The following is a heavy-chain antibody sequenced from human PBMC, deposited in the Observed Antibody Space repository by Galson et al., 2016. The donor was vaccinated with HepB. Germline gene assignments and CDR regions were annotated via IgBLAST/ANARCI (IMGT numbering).Heavy chain of an antibody. Sequence: SVKVSCKASGYPFSSFDINWVRQATGQGLEWMGWMNTINGKTGYAQKFQGRVTMTRDTSITTAYMELTNLTLEDTAIYYCARVARRGVEIDNWGQGTLVSVSS. CDR3: ARVARRGVEIDN. V-gene: IGHV1-8*01. J-gene: IGHJ4*02. D-gene: IGHD2-2*01. CDR2: MNTINGKT. CDR1: GYPFSSFD.